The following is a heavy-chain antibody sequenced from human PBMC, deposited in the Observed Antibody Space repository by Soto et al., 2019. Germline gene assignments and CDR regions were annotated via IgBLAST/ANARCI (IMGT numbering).Heavy chain of an antibody. CDR1: GFTFDDYR. Sequence: EVQLVESGGRVVRPGESLRLSCATSGFTFDDYRMSWVRQAPGNGLEWVCGINWSGGTTAYADSVKGRFTISRDNAGNSLYLQMNSLGAEDTELYYCARDGCSSWYRDQAYWGQGTLVTVSS. J-gene: IGHJ4*02. D-gene: IGHD6-13*01. V-gene: IGHV3-20*04. CDR2: INWSGGTT. CDR3: ARDGCSSWYRDQAY.